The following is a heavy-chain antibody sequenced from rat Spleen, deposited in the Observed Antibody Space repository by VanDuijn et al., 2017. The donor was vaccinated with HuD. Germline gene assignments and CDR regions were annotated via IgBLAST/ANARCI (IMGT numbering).Heavy chain of an antibody. Sequence: EVQLVESGGGLVQPGRSLKLSCAASGFTFSDYGVAWVRQAPTKGLEWVASISPSGGSTYYRDSVKGRFTVSRDNAKSTLYLQMDSLRSEDTATYYCVRHPDYSNYFDYWGQGVMVTVSS. J-gene: IGHJ2*01. CDR3: VRHPDYSNYFDY. CDR2: ISPSGGST. V-gene: IGHV5-29*01. CDR1: GFTFSDYG. D-gene: IGHD1-1*01.